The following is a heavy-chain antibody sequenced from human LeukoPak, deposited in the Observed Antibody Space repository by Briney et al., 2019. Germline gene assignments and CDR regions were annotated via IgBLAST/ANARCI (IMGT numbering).Heavy chain of an antibody. D-gene: IGHD3-22*01. CDR2: ISSSSSYI. CDR1: GFTFNIYS. J-gene: IGHJ5*02. Sequence: GGSLRLSCAASGFTFNIYSMNWVRQAPGKGLEWVSSISSSSSYIYYADSVKGRFTISRDISKNTIHLQMNSLRAEDTAMYFCARSSRYYYDGSGYYPGPPDHWGQGTLVTVSS. CDR3: ARSSRYYYDGSGYYPGPPDH. V-gene: IGHV3-21*04.